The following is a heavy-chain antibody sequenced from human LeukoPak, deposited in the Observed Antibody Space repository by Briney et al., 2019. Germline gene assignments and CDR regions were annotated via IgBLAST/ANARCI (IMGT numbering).Heavy chain of an antibody. CDR2: IYTSGST. CDR1: GGSISSYY. V-gene: IGHV4-4*07. CDR3: ARAGRFTSGRSYFFDN. J-gene: IGHJ4*02. Sequence: TSETLSLTCTVSGGSISSYYWSWIRQPAGKGLEWIGRIYTSGSTNYNPSLKNRVSISVDTSKNRFSLQLRSVTAADTAFYYCARAGRFTSGRSYFFDNWGQGTLVTVS. D-gene: IGHD3-3*01.